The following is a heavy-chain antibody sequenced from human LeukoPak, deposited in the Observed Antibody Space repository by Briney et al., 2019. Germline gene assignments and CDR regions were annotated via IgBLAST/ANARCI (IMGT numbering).Heavy chain of an antibody. Sequence: SETLSLTCAVYGGSFSGSYWNWIRQPPGKGLEWIGEINHSGSTTYNPSLKSRVTISVDTSKNQFSLKLSSVTAADTTVYYCARWMVGDAFDIWGQGTMVTVSS. V-gene: IGHV4-34*01. CDR1: GGSFSGSY. CDR2: INHSGST. D-gene: IGHD3-10*01. J-gene: IGHJ3*02. CDR3: ARWMVGDAFDI.